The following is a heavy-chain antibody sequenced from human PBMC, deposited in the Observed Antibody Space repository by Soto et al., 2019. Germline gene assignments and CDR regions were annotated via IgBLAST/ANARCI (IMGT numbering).Heavy chain of an antibody. J-gene: IGHJ4*02. CDR2: INPNSGGT. CDR3: ARAYDFWSGYLGN. CDR1: RYTFPRYY. V-gene: IGHV1-2*02. D-gene: IGHD3-3*01. Sequence: ASVKVPYKASRYTFPRYYMHWVRQAPGQGLEWMGWINPNSGGTNYAQKFQGRVTMTRDTSISTAYMELSRLRSDDTAVYYCARAYDFWSGYLGNWGQGTLVTVSS.